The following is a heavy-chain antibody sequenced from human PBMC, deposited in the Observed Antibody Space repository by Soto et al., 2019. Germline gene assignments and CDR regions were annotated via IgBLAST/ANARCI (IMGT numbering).Heavy chain of an antibody. CDR3: ASDSSGYYYVYGMDV. CDR2: ISSSSSYI. J-gene: IGHJ6*02. V-gene: IGHV3-21*01. CDR1: GFTFSSYS. Sequence: PGGSLRLSCAASGFTFSSYSMNWVRQAPGKGLEWVSSISSSSSYIYYADSVKGRFTISRDNAKNSLYLQMNSLRAEDTAVYYCASDSSGYYYVYGMDVWGHGTTVTVSS. D-gene: IGHD3-22*01.